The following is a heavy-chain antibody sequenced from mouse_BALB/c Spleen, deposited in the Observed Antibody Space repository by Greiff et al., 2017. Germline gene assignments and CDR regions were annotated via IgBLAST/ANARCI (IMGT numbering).Heavy chain of an antibody. V-gene: IGHV5-4*02. CDR1: GFTFSDYY. Sequence: EVQLVESGGGLVKPGGSLKLSCAASGFTFSDYYMYWVRQTPEKRLEWVATISDGGSYTYYPDSVKGRFTISRDNAKNNLYLQMSRLKSEDTAMYYCARDTPYYYGSSYWFAYWGQGTLVTVSA. J-gene: IGHJ3*01. CDR3: ARDTPYYYGSSYWFAY. CDR2: ISDGGSYT. D-gene: IGHD1-1*01.